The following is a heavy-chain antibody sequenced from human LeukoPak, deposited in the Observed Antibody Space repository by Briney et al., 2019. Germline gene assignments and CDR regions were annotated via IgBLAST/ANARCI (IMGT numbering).Heavy chain of an antibody. CDR2: INPSGGST. Sequence: ASVKVSCKASGYTFTSYYMHWVRQATGQGLEWMGIINPSGGSTSYAQKFQGRVSMTRDTSTSTVYMELSSLRSEDTAVYYCARALLRYCSSTSCYGFDYWGQGTLVTVSS. D-gene: IGHD2-2*01. CDR1: GYTFTSYY. J-gene: IGHJ4*02. V-gene: IGHV1-46*01. CDR3: ARALLRYCSSTSCYGFDY.